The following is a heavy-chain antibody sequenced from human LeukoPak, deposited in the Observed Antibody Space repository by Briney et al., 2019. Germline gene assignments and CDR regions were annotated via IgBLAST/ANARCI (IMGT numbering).Heavy chain of an antibody. CDR1: GFTFSTYA. J-gene: IGHJ4*02. D-gene: IGHD4-11*01. CDR2: ISSSGGST. V-gene: IGHV3-23*01. CDR3: AKGRVSDY. Sequence: GGSLRLSCAASGFTFSTYAMSWVRQAPGKGLEWVSAISSSGGSTYYADSVKGRFTISRDNSNNTLYLEMSSLRAKDTAVYYCAKGRVSDYWGQGTLVTVSS.